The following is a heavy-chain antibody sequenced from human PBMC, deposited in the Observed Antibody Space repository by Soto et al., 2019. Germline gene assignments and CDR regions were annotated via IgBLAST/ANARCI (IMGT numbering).Heavy chain of an antibody. J-gene: IGHJ4*02. D-gene: IGHD5-12*01. V-gene: IGHV3-74*01. CDR3: ARGATGYGNFDY. Sequence: EVQLVESGGGLVQPGGSLRLSCAASGFTFSSYWMHWVRQAPGKGLVWVSRINDDGSSLYYADSVKGRLTISRDSAKNTGYLQINSQRDEDTGVYYCARGATGYGNFDYWGQGTLVTVSS. CDR2: INDDGSSL. CDR1: GFTFSSYW.